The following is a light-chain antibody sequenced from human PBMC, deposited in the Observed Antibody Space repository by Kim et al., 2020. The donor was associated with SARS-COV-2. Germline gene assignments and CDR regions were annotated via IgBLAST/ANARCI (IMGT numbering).Light chain of an antibody. CDR2: YDS. Sequence: SYELTQPPSVSVAPGKTARITCGGNNIGSKSVHWYQQKPGQAPVLVIYYDSDRPSGIPERLSGSNSGNTATLTISRVEAGDEADYYCQVWDSSSDHPVFGGGTQRTVL. CDR1: NIGSKS. V-gene: IGLV3-21*04. J-gene: IGLJ2*01. CDR3: QVWDSSSDHPV.